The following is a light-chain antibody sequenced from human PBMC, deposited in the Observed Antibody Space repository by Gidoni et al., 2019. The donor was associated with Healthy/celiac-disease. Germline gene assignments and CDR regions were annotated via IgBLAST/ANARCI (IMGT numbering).Light chain of an antibody. J-gene: IGLJ1*01. Sequence: SYVLTQPPSVSVAPGQTARITCGGNNIGSKSVHWYQQKPDQAPVLVVYDDSDRPSGNPERFSGSNSGNTATLTISRVEAGDEADYYCQVWDSSSDHSYVFGTGTKVTVL. CDR1: NIGSKS. CDR3: QVWDSSSDHSYV. V-gene: IGLV3-21*02. CDR2: DDS.